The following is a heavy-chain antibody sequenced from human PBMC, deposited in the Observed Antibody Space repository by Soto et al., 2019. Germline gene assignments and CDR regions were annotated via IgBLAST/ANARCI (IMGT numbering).Heavy chain of an antibody. D-gene: IGHD3-3*01. CDR3: ARGPSGSFWSGYYFDY. J-gene: IGHJ4*02. CDR2: MNPNSGNT. CDR1: GYTFTSYD. V-gene: IGHV1-8*01. Sequence: GASVKVSCKASGYTFTSYDINWVRQATGQGLEWVGWMNPNSGNTGYAQKFQGRVTMTRNTSISTAYMELSSLRSEDTAVYYCARGPSGSFWSGYYFDYWGQGTLVTVSS.